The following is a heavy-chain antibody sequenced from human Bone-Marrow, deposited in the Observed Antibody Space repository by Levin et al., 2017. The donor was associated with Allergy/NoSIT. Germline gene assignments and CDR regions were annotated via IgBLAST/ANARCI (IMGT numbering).Heavy chain of an antibody. D-gene: IGHD6-13*01. V-gene: IGHV4-30-4*01. CDR1: GGSISSGDYY. J-gene: IGHJ5*02. CDR3: AREVPLTLAAAATNWFDP. Sequence: SETLSLTCTVSGGSISSGDYYWSWIRQPPGKGLEWIGYIYYSGSTYYNPSLKSRVTISVDTSKNQFSLKLSSVTAADTAVYYCAREVPLTLAAAATNWFDPWGQGTLVTVSS. CDR2: IYYSGST.